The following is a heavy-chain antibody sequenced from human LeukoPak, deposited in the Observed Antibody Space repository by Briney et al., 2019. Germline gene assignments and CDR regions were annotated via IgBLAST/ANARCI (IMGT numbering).Heavy chain of an antibody. CDR3: ARGLGFGDYLLGS. CDR2: THYRSKWHN. V-gene: IGHV6-1*01. CDR1: GDSLSVDVSA. J-gene: IGHJ5*02. D-gene: IGHD4-17*01. Sequence: SPTLSLTSALSGDSLSVDVSAGDWVRQSPSRGLEWLGRTHYRSKWHNDYAQSVKRRMTINADTSQNQFSPQPKSVTPDDTAVYYRARGLGFGDYLLGSWGQGTLVTVSS.